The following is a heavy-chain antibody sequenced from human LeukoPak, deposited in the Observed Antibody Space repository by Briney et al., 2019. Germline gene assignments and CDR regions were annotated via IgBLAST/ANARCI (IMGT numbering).Heavy chain of an antibody. D-gene: IGHD6-19*01. CDR2: GDYSGGT. V-gene: IGHV4-39*07. J-gene: IGHJ6*02. Sequence: SETLSLTCTVSGDSFTSVTDYWAWIRQPPGKGLEWIATGDYSGGTYYNPSLESRVAISADMSKNQISLKLTSVTGADTAVYYCARHLRNSSGPKLYYYYYGMDVWGQGTTVTVSS. CDR1: GDSFTSVTDY. CDR3: ARHLRNSSGPKLYYYYYGMDV.